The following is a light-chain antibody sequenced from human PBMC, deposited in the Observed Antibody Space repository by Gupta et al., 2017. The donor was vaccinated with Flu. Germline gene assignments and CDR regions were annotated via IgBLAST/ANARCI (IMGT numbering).Light chain of an antibody. V-gene: IGKV1-27*01. CDR3: QKYGTAPRT. CDR1: QTISTF. CDR2: AAS. J-gene: IGKJ1*01. Sequence: GDRVTITCRASQTISTFLAWYQQKTGNAPKLLIFAASTLHSGVPSRFSGSGSGTDLTLTINSLQLEDVATYYCQKYGTAPRTFGQGTRVEI.